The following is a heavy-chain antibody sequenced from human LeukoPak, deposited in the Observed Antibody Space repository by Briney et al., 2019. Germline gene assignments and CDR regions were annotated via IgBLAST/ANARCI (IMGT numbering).Heavy chain of an antibody. Sequence: SETLSLTCAVYGGSFSGYYWSWIRQPPGQGLEWIGEINHNGSTNYNPYLTRRVTISVDTAKNQFSLKLSSVTAADTAVYYGAKAPDQLPLYCMDVWGKGTTVTVSS. CDR3: AKAPDQLPLYCMDV. J-gene: IGHJ6*03. CDR1: GGSFSGYY. V-gene: IGHV4-34*01. CDR2: INHNGST. D-gene: IGHD2-2*01.